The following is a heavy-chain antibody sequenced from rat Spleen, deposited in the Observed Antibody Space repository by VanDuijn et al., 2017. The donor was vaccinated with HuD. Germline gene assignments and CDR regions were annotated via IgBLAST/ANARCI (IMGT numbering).Heavy chain of an antibody. CDR2: IWGDGST. CDR1: GFSLTSYG. Sequence: QVQLKESGPGLVQPSQTLSLTCTVSGFSLTSYGVHWVRQAPGKGLEWMGIIWGDGSTNYNSALKSRLSISRDTSKSQVFLTMNSLQTDDTAVYYCAEIATQGYWGQGVMVTVSS. D-gene: IGHD3-5*01. J-gene: IGHJ2*01. CDR3: AEIATQGY. V-gene: IGHV2-77*01.